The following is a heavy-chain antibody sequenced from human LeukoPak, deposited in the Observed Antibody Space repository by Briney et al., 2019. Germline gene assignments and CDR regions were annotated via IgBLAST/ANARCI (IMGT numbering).Heavy chain of an antibody. V-gene: IGHV4-59*08. Sequence: PSETLSLTCTVSGGSISSYYWSWIRQPPGKGLEWIGYIYYSGSTNYNPSLKSRVTISVDTSKNQFSLKLSSVTAADTAVYYCARRYSSSWDETNWFDPWGQGTLVTVSS. CDR1: GGSISSYY. CDR2: IYYSGST. J-gene: IGHJ5*02. D-gene: IGHD6-13*01. CDR3: ARRYSSSWDETNWFDP.